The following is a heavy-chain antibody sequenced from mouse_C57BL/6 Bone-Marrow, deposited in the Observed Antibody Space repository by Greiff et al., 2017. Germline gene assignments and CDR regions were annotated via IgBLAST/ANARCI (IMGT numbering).Heavy chain of an antibody. D-gene: IGHD1-1*01. CDR1: GYTFTSYG. Sequence: QVQLKQSGAELARPGASVKLSCKASGYTFTSYGISWVKQRTGQGLEWIGEIDPRSGNTYYNEKFKGKATLTADKSSSTAYMELRSLTSEDSAVYFCARDDYYGSSYRFDYWGQGTTLTVSS. CDR3: ARDDYYGSSYRFDY. CDR2: IDPRSGNT. V-gene: IGHV1-81*01. J-gene: IGHJ2*01.